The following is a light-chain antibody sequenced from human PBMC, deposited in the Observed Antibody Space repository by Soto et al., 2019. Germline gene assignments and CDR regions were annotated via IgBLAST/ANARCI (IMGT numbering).Light chain of an antibody. CDR2: GAS. J-gene: IGKJ2*01. CDR1: QSVSST. CDR3: QQNNNWPPYT. Sequence: EIVMTQSPATLSVSPGERATLSCRASQSVSSTLAWYQQKPGQAPRLLIYGASTRATGIPARFSGSGSGTGFTLTISSLQSEDFAVYYCQQNNNWPPYTFGQGTKLEIK. V-gene: IGKV3-15*01.